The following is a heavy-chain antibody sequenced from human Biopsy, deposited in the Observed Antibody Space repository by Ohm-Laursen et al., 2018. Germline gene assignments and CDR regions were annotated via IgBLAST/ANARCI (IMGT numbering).Heavy chain of an antibody. CDR1: GFTFTSYE. D-gene: IGHD2-2*02. J-gene: IGHJ6*02. CDR2: IHYTGSPI. CDR3: ARRIPLYGMDV. Sequence: SLRLSCSASGFTFTSYEMNWVRQASGKGLEWVANIHYTGSPIYYADSVRGRFTISRDNGEYSLFLQMNSLRVDDMAVYYCARRIPLYGMDVWGQGTTVTVSS. V-gene: IGHV3-48*03.